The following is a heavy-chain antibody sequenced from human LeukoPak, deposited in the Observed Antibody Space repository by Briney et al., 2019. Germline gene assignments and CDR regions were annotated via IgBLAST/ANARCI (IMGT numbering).Heavy chain of an antibody. D-gene: IGHD3-22*01. CDR1: GFTFSSYA. J-gene: IGHJ4*02. CDR3: ARLGITMIVVGPFDY. V-gene: IGHV3-30*04. Sequence: GGSLRLSCAASGFTFSSYAMHWVRQAPGKGLERVAVISYDGSNKYYADSVKGRFTISRDNSKNTLYLQMSSLRAEDTAVYYCARLGITMIVVGPFDYWGQGTLVTVSS. CDR2: ISYDGSNK.